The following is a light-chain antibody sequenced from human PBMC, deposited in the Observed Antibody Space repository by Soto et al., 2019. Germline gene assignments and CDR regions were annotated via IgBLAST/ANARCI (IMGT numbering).Light chain of an antibody. CDR3: QAWDSSTVM. J-gene: IGLJ3*02. V-gene: IGLV3-1*01. CDR2: QDR. Sequence: SYELTQPPSVSVSPGQTASITCSGDKLGDKYVCWYQQKPGQSPVLVIYQDRKRPSGIPERFSGSNSGNTATLTISGTQAVDEGDYSCQAWDSSTVMFGGGTKVTVL. CDR1: KLGDKY.